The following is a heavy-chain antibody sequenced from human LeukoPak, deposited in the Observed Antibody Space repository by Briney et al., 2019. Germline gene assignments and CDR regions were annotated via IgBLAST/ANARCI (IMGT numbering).Heavy chain of an antibody. CDR3: ASVPTHGRGYFDY. V-gene: IGHV1-18*01. CDR1: GYTFTSYG. Sequence: ASVKVSCKASGYTFTSYGISWGRQAPGQGVEWMGWISAYNGNTNYAQKLPGRVTMTTDTSTSTAYMELRRLRSDDTAVYYCASVPTHGRGYFDYWGQGTLVPVSS. D-gene: IGHD1-26*01. CDR2: ISAYNGNT. J-gene: IGHJ4*02.